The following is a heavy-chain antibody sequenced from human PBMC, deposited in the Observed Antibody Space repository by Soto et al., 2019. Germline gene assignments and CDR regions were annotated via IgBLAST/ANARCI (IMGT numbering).Heavy chain of an antibody. CDR3: TRDRSYASNLYHHFDY. V-gene: IGHV3-48*02. Sequence: EVQLVESGGGLVQPGGSLRLSCAASGLTLSGYAMNWVRQAPGKGLEWVAYISSSSANIHYADSVKGRFTISRDNAKNSPYTQINSLRDEDAAVYYCTRDRSYASNLYHHFDYWGQGTLVTVSS. J-gene: IGHJ4*02. D-gene: IGHD2-2*01. CDR1: GLTLSGYA. CDR2: ISSSSANI.